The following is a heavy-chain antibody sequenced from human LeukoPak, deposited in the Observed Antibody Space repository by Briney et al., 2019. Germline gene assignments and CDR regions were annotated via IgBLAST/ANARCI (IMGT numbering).Heavy chain of an antibody. CDR2: ISSSSSYI. CDR1: GFTFNSYS. Sequence: GGSLRLSCAASGFTFNSYSMNWVRQAPGKGLEWVSSISSSSSYIYYADSVKGRFTISRDNAKNSLYLQMNSLRAEDTAVYYCARGVLGYCSGGSCYSNWFDPWGQGTLVTVSS. CDR3: ARGVLGYCSGGSCYSNWFDP. V-gene: IGHV3-21*01. D-gene: IGHD2-15*01. J-gene: IGHJ5*02.